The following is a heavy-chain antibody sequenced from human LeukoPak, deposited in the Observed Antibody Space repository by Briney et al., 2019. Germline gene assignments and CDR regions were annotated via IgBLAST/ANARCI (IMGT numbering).Heavy chain of an antibody. CDR2: INHSGST. Sequence: AETLSLTCAVYGGSFSGYYWSWIRQPPGKGLEWIGEINHSGSTNYNPSLKSRVTISVDTSKNQFSLKLSSVTAADTAVYYCAKVPVPAAPLYYYYYMDVWGKGTTVTVSS. CDR1: GGSFSGYY. CDR3: AKVPVPAAPLYYYYYMDV. V-gene: IGHV4-34*01. J-gene: IGHJ6*03. D-gene: IGHD2-2*01.